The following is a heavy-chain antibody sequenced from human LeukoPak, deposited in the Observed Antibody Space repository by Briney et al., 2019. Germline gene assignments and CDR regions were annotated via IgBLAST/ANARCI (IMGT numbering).Heavy chain of an antibody. CDR1: EFTFSSYW. CDR2: IKEDGSEK. V-gene: IGHV3-7*01. D-gene: IGHD3-10*01. Sequence: PGGSLRLSCAASEFTFSSYWMSWVRQAPGKGLEWVAYIKEDGSEKYYVDSVKGRFTISRDNAKKSLYLQMNSLRAEDTAVYYCARHSYYYGSGRPLADYWGQGTLVTVSS. J-gene: IGHJ4*02. CDR3: ARHSYYYGSGRPLADY.